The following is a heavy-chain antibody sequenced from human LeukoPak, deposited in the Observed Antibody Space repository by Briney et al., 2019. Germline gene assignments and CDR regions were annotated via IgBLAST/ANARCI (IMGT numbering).Heavy chain of an antibody. V-gene: IGHV3-30-3*01. CDR3: ARGPFYDSSGYFDY. J-gene: IGHJ4*02. CDR2: ISYGGSNK. CDR1: GFTFSSYA. Sequence: GGSLRLSCAASGFTFSSYAMHWVRQAPGKGLEWVAVISYGGSNKYYADSVKGRFTISRDNSKNTLYLQMNSLRAEDTAVYYCARGPFYDSSGYFDYWGQGTLVTVSS. D-gene: IGHD3-22*01.